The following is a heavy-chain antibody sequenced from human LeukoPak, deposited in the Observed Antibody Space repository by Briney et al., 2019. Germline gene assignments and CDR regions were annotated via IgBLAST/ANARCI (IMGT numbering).Heavy chain of an antibody. CDR1: GFTFSSDG. CDR2: IGDDGSNK. CDR3: AMTANFDY. J-gene: IGHJ4*02. V-gene: IGHV3-30*02. D-gene: IGHD2-21*02. Sequence: PRRSLRLSSAASGFTFSSDGMHSVRQAPGKGLEWVAFIGDDGSNKYYADSVKGRFTISRDNSKNTLYLQMNSLRAEDTAVYYCAMTANFDYWGQGTLVTVSS.